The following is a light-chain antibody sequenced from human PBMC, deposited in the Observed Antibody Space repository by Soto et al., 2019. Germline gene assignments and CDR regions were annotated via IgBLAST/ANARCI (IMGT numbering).Light chain of an antibody. Sequence: QSALTQPASVSGSPGQSITISCTGTSSDVGGYNYVSWYQQHPGKAPKRMIYEVSNRPSGVSNRFSGSKSGNTASLTISGLQAEDEADYFCNSYGSTSTRYVFGTGTKLTV. CDR1: SSDVGGYNY. V-gene: IGLV2-14*01. CDR2: EVS. J-gene: IGLJ1*01. CDR3: NSYGSTSTRYV.